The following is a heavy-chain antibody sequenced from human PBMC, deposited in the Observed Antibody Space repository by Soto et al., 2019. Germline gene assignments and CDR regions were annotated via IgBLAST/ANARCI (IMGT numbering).Heavy chain of an antibody. J-gene: IGHJ4*02. CDR3: ARHHVRGRTIAGAAEF. D-gene: IGHD1-26*01. V-gene: IGHV4-31*03. CDR2: IYYSGST. CDR1: XXXXXXXXXX. Sequence: SETLSRTCTVSXXXXXXXXXXXSXXRXXXGKGLEWIGYIYYSGSTYYNPSLKSRVTISVDTSKNQLFLNLSSVTAADTAIYFCARHHVRGRTIAGAAEFWGRGTLVTVSS.